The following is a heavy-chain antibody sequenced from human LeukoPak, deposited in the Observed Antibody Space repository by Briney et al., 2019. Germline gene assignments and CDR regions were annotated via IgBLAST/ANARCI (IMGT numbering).Heavy chain of an antibody. V-gene: IGHV4-59*01. CDR1: GGSISSYY. D-gene: IGHD2-15*01. CDR3: ARQAVAATHGDWFDP. CDR2: IYYSGST. J-gene: IGHJ5*02. Sequence: PSETLSLTCTVSGGSISSYYWSWIRQPPGKGLEWIGYIYYSGSTNYNPSLKSRVTISVDTSKNQFSLKLSSVTAADTAVYYCARQAVAATHGDWFDPWGQGTLVTVSS.